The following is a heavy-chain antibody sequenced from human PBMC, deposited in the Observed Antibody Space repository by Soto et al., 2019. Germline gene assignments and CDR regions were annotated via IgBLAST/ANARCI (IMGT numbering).Heavy chain of an antibody. CDR3: ARDEIVGATQYNWFDP. D-gene: IGHD1-26*01. CDR1: GGTFSSYA. J-gene: IGHJ5*02. V-gene: IGHV1-69*06. CDR2: IIPIFGTS. Sequence: QVQLVQSGAEVKKPGSSVKVSCKASGGTFSSYAISWVRQAPGQGLEWMGGIIPIFGTSNYAKKFQGRVTITADKSTSTVYMELSSLRSEDTAVYYCARDEIVGATQYNWFDPWGQGTLVTVSS.